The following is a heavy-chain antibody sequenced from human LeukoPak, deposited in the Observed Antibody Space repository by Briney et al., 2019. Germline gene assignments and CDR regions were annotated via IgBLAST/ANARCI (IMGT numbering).Heavy chain of an antibody. Sequence: GGSLRLSCAASGFTFSSYGMHWVRQAPGKGLEWVASIRYDGSNKYYADSVKGRFTISRGNSKNTLYLQMNSLRAEDTAVYYCAKVDSSGDYYYYYMDVWGKGTTVTISS. J-gene: IGHJ6*03. CDR1: GFTFSSYG. CDR2: IRYDGSNK. V-gene: IGHV3-30*02. D-gene: IGHD6-19*01. CDR3: AKVDSSGDYYYYYMDV.